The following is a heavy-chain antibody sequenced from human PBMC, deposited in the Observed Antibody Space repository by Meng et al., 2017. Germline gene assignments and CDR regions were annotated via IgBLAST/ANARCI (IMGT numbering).Heavy chain of an antibody. CDR1: GGSISSVDW. CDR3: ASWIYSCGWQ. Sequence: QVERQESGPALVEPSGTLSLTCVVSGGSISSVDWWSWVRQPPGKGLEWIGEIYHGGNTNYNPSLKSRVTISIDKSKNQFSLKLSSVTAADTAVYYCASWIYSCGWQWGQGTLVTVSS. J-gene: IGHJ4*02. D-gene: IGHD6-19*01. CDR2: IYHGGNT. V-gene: IGHV4/OR15-8*02.